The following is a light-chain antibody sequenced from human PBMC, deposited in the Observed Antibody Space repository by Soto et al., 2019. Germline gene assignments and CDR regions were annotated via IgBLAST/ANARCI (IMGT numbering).Light chain of an antibody. Sequence: VLTQSPPTLFSFPGDGVTLACRASQAVNTRLAWYQNKPGQAPRLLIYLTSTRAAGIPARFSGSGSETDFTLTMSDVEPEDFAVYYCHQRQSWPRTFGQGTKVDIK. J-gene: IGKJ1*01. CDR3: HQRQSWPRT. CDR1: QAVNTR. V-gene: IGKV3-11*01. CDR2: LTS.